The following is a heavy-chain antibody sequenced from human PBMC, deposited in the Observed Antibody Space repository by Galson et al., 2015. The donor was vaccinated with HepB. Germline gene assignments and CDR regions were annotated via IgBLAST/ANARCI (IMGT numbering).Heavy chain of an antibody. CDR1: GGTFSSYA. Sequence: SVKVSCKASGGTFSSYAISWVRQAPGQGLEWMGGIIPIFGTANYAQKFQGRVSITADESTSTAYMELSSLRSEDTAVYYCAILNGSGGSCYSGSWGQGTLVTVSS. CDR2: IIPIFGTA. V-gene: IGHV1-69*13. CDR3: AILNGSGGSCYSGS. J-gene: IGHJ5*02. D-gene: IGHD2-15*01.